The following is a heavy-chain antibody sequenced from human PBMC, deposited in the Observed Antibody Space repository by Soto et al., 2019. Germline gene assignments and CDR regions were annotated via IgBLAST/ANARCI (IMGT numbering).Heavy chain of an antibody. D-gene: IGHD1-26*01. V-gene: IGHV1-18*01. CDR3: VRSRESSIVGTADY. Sequence: ASVKVSCKPSGYTFTSYGISWVRQAPGQGLEWMGRISGFSGTTNFAQRFQGRVNMTTDTSTSTVYMELRSLTSDDTAIYYCVRSRESSIVGTADYWGQGALVTVYS. CDR1: GYTFTSYG. CDR2: ISGFSGTT. J-gene: IGHJ4*02.